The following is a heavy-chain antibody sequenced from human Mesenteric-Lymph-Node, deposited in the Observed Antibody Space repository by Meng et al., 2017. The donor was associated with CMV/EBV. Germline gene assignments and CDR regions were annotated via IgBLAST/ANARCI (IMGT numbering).Heavy chain of an antibody. J-gene: IGHJ4*02. CDR3: ARQTPYGSGSSKSLDY. CDR2: IYPGDSDT. CDR1: YSFTSYW. V-gene: IGHV5-51*01. D-gene: IGHD3-10*01. Sequence: YSFTSYWIGWVRQMPGKGLEWMGIIYPGDSDTRYSPSFQGQVTISADKSISTAYLQWSSLKASDTAMYYCARQTPYGSGSSKSLDYWGQGTLVTVSS.